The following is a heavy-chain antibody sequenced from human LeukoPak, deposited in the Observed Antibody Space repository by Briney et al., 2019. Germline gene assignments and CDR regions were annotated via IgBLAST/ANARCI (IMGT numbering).Heavy chain of an antibody. J-gene: IGHJ4*02. D-gene: IGHD2/OR15-2a*01. CDR1: GFSFDRFT. CDR2: ISSSSSYI. Sequence: GGSLKLSCAASGFSFDRFTMNWVRQAPGKGLEWVSSISSSSSYIYYADSVKGRFTISRDNAKNSLYLQMNSLRAEDTAVYYCAIIGPPYYFDYWGQGTLVTVSS. CDR3: AIIGPPYYFDY. V-gene: IGHV3-21*01.